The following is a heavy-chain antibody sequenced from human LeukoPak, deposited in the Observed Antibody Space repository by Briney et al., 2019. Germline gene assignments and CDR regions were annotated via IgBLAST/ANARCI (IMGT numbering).Heavy chain of an antibody. V-gene: IGHV1-69*05. J-gene: IGHJ4*02. CDR3: ARRAQRDGYNPLDY. D-gene: IGHD5-24*01. Sequence: SVKVSCKASGGTFSSYAISWVRQAPGQGLEWMGGIIPIFGTANYAQKFQGRVTITTDESTSTAYMELSSLRSEDTAVYYCARRAQRDGYNPLDYWGQGTLVTVSS. CDR2: IIPIFGTA. CDR1: GGTFSSYA.